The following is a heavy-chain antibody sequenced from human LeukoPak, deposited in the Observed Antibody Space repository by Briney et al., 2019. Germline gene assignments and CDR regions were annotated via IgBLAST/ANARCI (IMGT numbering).Heavy chain of an antibody. J-gene: IGHJ4*02. Sequence: GASVKVSCRASGYTFTVYYMHWVRQAPGQGLEWMGWINPNSGGTNYAQKFQGRVTMTRDTSMTTAYMELTRLTSDDTAVYYCVREGEGPLSKDFDYWGQGTLVTVSS. CDR3: VREGEGPLSKDFDY. CDR2: INPNSGGT. D-gene: IGHD2/OR15-2a*01. CDR1: GYTFTVYY. V-gene: IGHV1-2*02.